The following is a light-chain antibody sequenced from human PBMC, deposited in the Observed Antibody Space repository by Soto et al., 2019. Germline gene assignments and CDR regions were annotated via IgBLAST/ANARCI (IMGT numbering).Light chain of an antibody. CDR1: SSDVGGYNY. CDR2: DVS. CDR3: SLYISSTSYV. V-gene: IGLV2-14*01. J-gene: IGLJ1*01. Sequence: QSALTQPASVSGSPGQSITISCTGTSSDVGGYNYVSWYQQHPDKAPKLMIYDVSNRPSGLSNRFSGSKSGNTASLTISGLEAEDEADYYCSLYISSTSYVFGTGTKLTVL.